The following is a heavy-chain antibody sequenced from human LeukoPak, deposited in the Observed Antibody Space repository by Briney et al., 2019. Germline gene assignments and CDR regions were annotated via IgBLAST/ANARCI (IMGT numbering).Heavy chain of an antibody. D-gene: IGHD2/OR15-2a*01. CDR1: GFTFNNYG. V-gene: IGHV3-23*01. CDR3: AKRSQNRRQIDD. Sequence: GGPLRLSCAASGFTFNNYGVSWVRQAPGKRLEWVSTITSSGSGTYDADAVKSRFTISRDNSKNTLYLQMNSLRAEDTAVYYCAKRSQNRRQIDDWGQGTLVTVSS. J-gene: IGHJ4*02. CDR2: ITSSGSGT.